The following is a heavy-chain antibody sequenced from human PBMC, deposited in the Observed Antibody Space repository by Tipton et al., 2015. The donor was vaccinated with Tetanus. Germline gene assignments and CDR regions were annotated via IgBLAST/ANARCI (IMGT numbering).Heavy chain of an antibody. CDR1: GGSISSSDHY. CDR2: IHYSGYT. Sequence: TLSLTCSVSGGSISSSDHYWSWIRQSPGEGLEWIGYIHYSGYTYYNPSLKSRVTISVDTSKNQFSLQLSSVTAADTAVYFCARDCSGGNCYTRGRILDYWGQGTLVTVSS. V-gene: IGHV4-30-4*01. CDR3: ARDCSGGNCYTRGRILDY. J-gene: IGHJ4*02. D-gene: IGHD2-15*01.